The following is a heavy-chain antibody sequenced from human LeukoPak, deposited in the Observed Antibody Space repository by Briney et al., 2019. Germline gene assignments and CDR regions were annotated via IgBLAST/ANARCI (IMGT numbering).Heavy chain of an antibody. CDR3: ARGDVEVPAAIRPPG. Sequence: ASVKVSCKASGDTFTSYVINWVRQATGQGLEWMGWMNANSGNTGYAQKFQGRVTITRNTSLSTAYMELRSLRSADTAVYYCARGDVEVPAAIRPPGWGQGTLVTVSS. V-gene: IGHV1-8*01. CDR2: MNANSGNT. D-gene: IGHD2-2*01. CDR1: GDTFTSYV. J-gene: IGHJ4*02.